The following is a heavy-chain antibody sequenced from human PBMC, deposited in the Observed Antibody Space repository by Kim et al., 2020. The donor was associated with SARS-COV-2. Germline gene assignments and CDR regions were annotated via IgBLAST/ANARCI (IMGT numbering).Heavy chain of an antibody. Sequence: SETLSLTCTVSGGSISSGGYYWSWIRQHPGKGLEWIGYIYYSGSTYYNPSLKSRVTISVDTSKNQFSLKLSSVTAADTAVYYCARAWGPHWLFDLWGRGTLVTVSS. D-gene: IGHD7-27*01. V-gene: IGHV4-31*03. J-gene: IGHJ2*01. CDR1: GGSISSGGYY. CDR3: ARAWGPHWLFDL. CDR2: IYYSGST.